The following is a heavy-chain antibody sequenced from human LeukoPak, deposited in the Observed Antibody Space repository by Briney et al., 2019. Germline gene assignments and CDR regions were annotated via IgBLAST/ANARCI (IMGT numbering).Heavy chain of an antibody. J-gene: IGHJ2*01. V-gene: IGHV1-18*01. Sequence: ASVKVSCKAARYRLRNHGISWVRQAPGQGLEWMGWIGADSGDTHGDTHYAEKLQGRVTMTTDTSTDTAYMDLRSLTSDDTAVYYCARGSSPYNWYFDLWGRGTLVTVSS. CDR3: ARGSSPYNWYFDL. CDR2: IGADSGDTHGDT. D-gene: IGHD4-11*01. CDR1: RYRLRNHG.